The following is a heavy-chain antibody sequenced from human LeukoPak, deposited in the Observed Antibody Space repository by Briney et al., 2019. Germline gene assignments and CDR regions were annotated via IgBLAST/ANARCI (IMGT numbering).Heavy chain of an antibody. CDR3: ARDTVNGPFVISLDL. J-gene: IGHJ5*02. CDR1: GFTFSDHY. V-gene: IGHV3-11*04. D-gene: IGHD2-8*01. Sequence: VGSLILSGAASGFTFSDHYMDWVRQAPGKGPEWVSHISRGGNAEYYADSVRGRFTVSRDNAKNLLYLQMNSLRDEDTAVYYCARDTVNGPFVISLDLWGQGALGILSS. CDR2: ISRGGNAE.